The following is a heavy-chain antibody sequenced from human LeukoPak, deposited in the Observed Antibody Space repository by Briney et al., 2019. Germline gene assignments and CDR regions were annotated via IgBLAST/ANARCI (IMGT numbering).Heavy chain of an antibody. CDR1: GFTFSDYY. Sequence: KPGGSLRLSCAASGFTFSDYYVSWIRQAPGKGLEWVSYIRSSYTNYADSVKGRFTISRDIAKNSLYLQMNSLRAEDTAVYYCARLHSSTLDYWGQGTLVTVSS. CDR3: ARLHSSTLDY. CDR2: IRSSYT. J-gene: IGHJ4*02. V-gene: IGHV3-11*03. D-gene: IGHD6-13*01.